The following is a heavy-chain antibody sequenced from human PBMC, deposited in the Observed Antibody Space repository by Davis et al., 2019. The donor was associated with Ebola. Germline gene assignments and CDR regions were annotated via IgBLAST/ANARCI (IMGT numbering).Heavy chain of an antibody. J-gene: IGHJ4*02. CDR2: INPNSGGT. CDR1: GYTLTDYY. D-gene: IGHD2-15*01. CDR3: AKKPGGVVVAATPAFDY. V-gene: IGHV1-2*06. Sequence: SVPASCTASGYTLTDYYMHWLRQAPRQGLEWMGRINPNSGGTNDAQKFQGRVTMTRDTSISTAYMELSRLRSDDTAVYYCAKKPGGVVVAATPAFDYWGQGTLVTVSS.